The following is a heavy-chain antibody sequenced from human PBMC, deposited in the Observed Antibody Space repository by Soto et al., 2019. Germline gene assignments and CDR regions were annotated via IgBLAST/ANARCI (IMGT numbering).Heavy chain of an antibody. D-gene: IGHD3-3*01. CDR3: ASLYGAYDFWSGYYYYYYYMDV. V-gene: IGHV6-1*01. CDR2: TYYRSRWYN. J-gene: IGHJ6*03. Sequence: PSQTLSLTCAISGDSVSGDSAAWNWVRLSPSRGLEWLARTYYRSRWYNDYAVSVRSRITVNADTSKNQFSLKLSSVTAADTAVYYCASLYGAYDFWSGYYYYYYYMDVWGKGTTVTVSS. CDR1: GDSVSGDSAA.